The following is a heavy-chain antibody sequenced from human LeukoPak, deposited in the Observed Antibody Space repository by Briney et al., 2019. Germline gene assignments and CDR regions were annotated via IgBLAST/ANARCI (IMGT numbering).Heavy chain of an antibody. J-gene: IGHJ4*02. CDR3: AKEMTTVNTGDY. D-gene: IGHD4-17*01. CDR1: GFTFSSYE. V-gene: IGHV3-48*03. Sequence: GGSLRLSCAASGFTFSSYEMNWVRQAPGKGLEWVSYISSSGSTIYYADSVKGRFTISRDNAKNTLYLQMNSLRAEDTAVYYCAKEMTTVNTGDYWGQGTLVTVSS. CDR2: ISSSGSTI.